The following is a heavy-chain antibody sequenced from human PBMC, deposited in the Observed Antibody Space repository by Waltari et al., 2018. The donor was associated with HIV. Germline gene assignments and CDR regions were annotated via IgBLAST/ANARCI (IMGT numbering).Heavy chain of an antibody. CDR3: ARAVYDSSGYYLDF. D-gene: IGHD3-22*01. J-gene: IGHJ4*02. V-gene: IGHV3-11*01. CDR1: GFTFSDYY. CDR2: ISSSGGTT. Sequence: QVHLVKSGGGMVKPVGSLRLSCAASGFTFSDYYMSWIRQAPGKGLEWVSYISSSGGTTYYADSVQGRFTISRDNANNSLFLQMTRLRVDDTATYYCARAVYDSSGYYLDFWGQGSLVAVSS.